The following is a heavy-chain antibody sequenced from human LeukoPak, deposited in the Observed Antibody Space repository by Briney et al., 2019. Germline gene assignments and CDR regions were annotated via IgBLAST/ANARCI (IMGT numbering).Heavy chain of an antibody. CDR3: ASAPRQASIGGLYY. Sequence: SETLSLTCTVSGGSISSSPYYWGWIRQPPGKGLAWIGAISNTGVTYYNPSLRSRVTIFADTSKNHFSLNLRSVTAADTALYYCASAPRQASIGGLYYWGQGTLVTVSS. J-gene: IGHJ4*02. CDR1: GGSISSSPYY. V-gene: IGHV4-39*02. CDR2: ISNTGVT. D-gene: IGHD3-16*01.